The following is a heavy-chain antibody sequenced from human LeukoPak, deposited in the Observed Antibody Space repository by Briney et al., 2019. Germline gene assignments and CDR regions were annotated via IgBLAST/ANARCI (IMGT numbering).Heavy chain of an antibody. Sequence: QPGRSLRLSCAASGFTFSSYGMHWVRQAPGKGLEWVSVIYSGGSTYYADSVKGRFTISRDNSKNTLYLQMNSLRAEDTAVYYCARALTYYYYYMDVWGKGTTVTVSS. J-gene: IGHJ6*03. CDR2: IYSGGST. CDR3: ARALTYYYYYMDV. V-gene: IGHV3-53*01. D-gene: IGHD3-9*01. CDR1: GFTFSSYG.